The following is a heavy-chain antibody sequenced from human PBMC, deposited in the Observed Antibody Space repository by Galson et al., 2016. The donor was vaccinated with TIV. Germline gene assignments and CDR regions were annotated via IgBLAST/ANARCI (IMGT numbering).Heavy chain of an antibody. CDR3: ATFSGARGPFDY. CDR2: IDPLGGGT. V-gene: IGHV1-46*01. J-gene: IGHJ4*02. Sequence: SVKVSCKASGFTFSKYGVTWVRQAPGQGLEWVGVIDPLGGGTTYAPQFQGRVTMTRDTSTSTVYMELTSLKSDDTAIFYCATFSGARGPFDYWGQGTLVAVSS. D-gene: IGHD2-15*01. CDR1: GFTFSKYG.